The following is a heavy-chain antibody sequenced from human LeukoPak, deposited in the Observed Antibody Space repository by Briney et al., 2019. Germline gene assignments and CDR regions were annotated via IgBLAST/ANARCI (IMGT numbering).Heavy chain of an antibody. CDR2: INTDENTT. Sequence: GGSLSLSCAVSGFTFTNYWMHWVRQAPGKGLVWVSRINTDENTTKYADSVKGRFTISRDNAKKTLYLQMNSLRDEDTAVYYCASGYSSDYGGNTYWGQGTLVTVSS. CDR1: GFTFTNYW. CDR3: ASGYSSDYGGNTY. D-gene: IGHD4-23*01. J-gene: IGHJ4*02. V-gene: IGHV3-74*03.